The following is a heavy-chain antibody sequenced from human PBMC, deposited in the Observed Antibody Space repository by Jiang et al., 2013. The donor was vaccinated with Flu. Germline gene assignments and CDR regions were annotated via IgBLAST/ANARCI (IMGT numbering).Heavy chain of an antibody. V-gene: IGHV3-64*01. Sequence: AASGFTFSSYAMHWVRQAPGKGLEYVSAISSNGGSTYYANSVKGRFTISRDNSKNTLYLQMGSLRAEDMAVYYCAREKDYYGSGSYFLAQFDAFDIWGQGTMVTVSS. CDR1: GFTFSSYA. CDR2: ISSNGGST. J-gene: IGHJ3*02. CDR3: AREKDYYGSGSYFLAQFDAFDI. D-gene: IGHD3-10*01.